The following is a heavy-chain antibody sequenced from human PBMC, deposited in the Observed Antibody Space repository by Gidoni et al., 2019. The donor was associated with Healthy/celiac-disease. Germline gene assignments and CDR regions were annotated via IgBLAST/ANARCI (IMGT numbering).Heavy chain of an antibody. CDR3: TTGGQWQVSGDY. J-gene: IGHJ4*02. CDR1: VFTFSNAW. V-gene: IGHV3-15*01. CDR2: IKSKTEGGTT. Sequence: EVQLVASGGGLVKPGWSLRLSFAASVFTFSNAWMSLVRQDPGKGLEWVARIKSKTEGGTTDYAAHVKGRLTISRDDSKNTLYLQMNRLKTEDTAVYYCTTGGQWQVSGDYWGQGTLVTVSS. D-gene: IGHD6-19*01.